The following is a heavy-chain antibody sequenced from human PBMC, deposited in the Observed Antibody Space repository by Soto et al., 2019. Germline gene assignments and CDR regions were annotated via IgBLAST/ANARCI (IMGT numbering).Heavy chain of an antibody. CDR1: GFTFSSYA. D-gene: IGHD3-3*01. J-gene: IGHJ3*02. Sequence: GGSLRLSCAASGFTFSSYAMSWVRQAPGKGLEWVSAISGSGGSTYYADSVKGRFTTSRDNSKNTLYLQMNSLRAEDTAVYYCARDQDDSSDAFDIWGQGTMVTVSS. CDR3: ARDQDDSSDAFDI. V-gene: IGHV3-23*01. CDR2: ISGSGGST.